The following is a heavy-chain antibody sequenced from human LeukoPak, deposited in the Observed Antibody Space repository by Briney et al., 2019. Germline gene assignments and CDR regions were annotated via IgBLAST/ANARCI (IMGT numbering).Heavy chain of an antibody. V-gene: IGHV3-23*01. Sequence: GGSLRLSCAASGFTFSSFGMSWARQPPGKGLEWVSAISGSGDSTYYSDSVKGRFTISRDNSKNTLYLQMNSLRAEDTAVYYCAKDGIAVAGLATYFDYWGQGTLVTVSS. CDR1: GFTFSSFG. J-gene: IGHJ4*02. CDR3: AKDGIAVAGLATYFDY. CDR2: ISGSGDST. D-gene: IGHD6-19*01.